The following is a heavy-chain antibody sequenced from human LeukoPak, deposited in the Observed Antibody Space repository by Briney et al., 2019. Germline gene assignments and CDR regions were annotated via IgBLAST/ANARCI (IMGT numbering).Heavy chain of an antibody. Sequence: GGSLRLSCAVSGFIFSDYGFHRVRQAPGKGLEWVAVTRFDGSIKQYADSVKGRFTISRDDSKNTLYLQMNFLKSEDTAVYYCARWGGTRQYYFDYWGQGTLVTVSS. V-gene: IGHV3-33*01. CDR2: TRFDGSIK. CDR3: ARWGGTRQYYFDY. D-gene: IGHD1-1*01. CDR1: GFIFSDYG. J-gene: IGHJ4*02.